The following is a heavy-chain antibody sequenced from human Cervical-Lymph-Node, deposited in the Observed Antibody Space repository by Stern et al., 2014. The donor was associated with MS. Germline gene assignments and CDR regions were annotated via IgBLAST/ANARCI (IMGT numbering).Heavy chain of an antibody. CDR1: GGSFSGYY. Sequence: QVQLQQWGAGLLKPSETLSLTCAVYGGSFSGYYWSWIRQPPGKGLEWIGEINHSGSTNYNPSLKSRVTISVDTSKNQFSLKLSSVTAADTAVYYCARGYRSSSSYWGQGTLVTVSS. D-gene: IGHD6-13*01. J-gene: IGHJ4*02. CDR2: INHSGST. V-gene: IGHV4-34*01. CDR3: ARGYRSSSSY.